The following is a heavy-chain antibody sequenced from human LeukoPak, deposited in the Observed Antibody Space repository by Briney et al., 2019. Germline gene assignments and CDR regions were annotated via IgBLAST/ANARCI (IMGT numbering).Heavy chain of an antibody. CDR1: GFTFSNYG. CDR3: AKDRGNSGYDKNAEYYYGMDV. V-gene: IGHV3-30*18. D-gene: IGHD5-12*01. J-gene: IGHJ6*02. Sequence: GRSLRLSCAASGFTFSNYGMHWVRQAPGKGLEWVAVISYDGSNKYYADSVKGRFTISRDNSKNTLYLQMNSLRAEDAAVYYCAKDRGNSGYDKNAEYYYGMDVWGQGTTVTVSS. CDR2: ISYDGSNK.